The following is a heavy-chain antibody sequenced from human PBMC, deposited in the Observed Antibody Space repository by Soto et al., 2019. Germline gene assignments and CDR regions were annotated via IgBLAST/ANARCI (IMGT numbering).Heavy chain of an antibody. Sequence: QVTLKESGPVLVKPTEPLTLTCTVSGFSLSNARMGVSWIRQPPGKALEWLAHIFSNDEKSYSTSQKSRLTISKNTPKSQVVLTMNNMDPVDTATCYCARFSSSWYPTLLYFDYWGQGTLVTVSS. CDR2: IFSNDEK. CDR3: ARFSSSWYPTLLYFDY. CDR1: GFSLSNARMG. D-gene: IGHD6-13*01. V-gene: IGHV2-26*01. J-gene: IGHJ4*02.